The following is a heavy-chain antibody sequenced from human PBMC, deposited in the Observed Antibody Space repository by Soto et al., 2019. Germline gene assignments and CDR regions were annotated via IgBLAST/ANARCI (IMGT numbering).Heavy chain of an antibody. V-gene: IGHV1-69*01. CDR1: GGTFSSYA. CDR3: ARDPIDSSGYYYYLYFDY. J-gene: IGHJ4*02. D-gene: IGHD3-22*01. CDR2: IIPIFGTA. Sequence: QVQLVQSGAEVKKPGSSVKVSCKASGGTFSSYAISWVRQAPGQGLEWMGGIIPIFGTANYAQKFQGRVTIIADESTSTAYMELSSLRSEDTAVYYCARDPIDSSGYYYYLYFDYWGQGTLVTVSS.